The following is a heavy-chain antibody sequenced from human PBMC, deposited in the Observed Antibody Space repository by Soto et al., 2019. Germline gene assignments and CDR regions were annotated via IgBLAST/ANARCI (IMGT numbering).Heavy chain of an antibody. V-gene: IGHV3-74*01. D-gene: IGHD1-26*01. CDR1: GFTFSIHW. CDR3: ASIPPSAVGATTEVDYWGQGTLVTVSSGKNRRASVKVSCKASGYYYFDY. CDR2: INGDGTST. J-gene: IGHJ4*02. Sequence: PGGSLRLSCAASGFTFSIHWMHWVRQVPGKGLVWVSRINGDGTSTGYADSVNGXXXXXXXXAXNTLYLLMNSLRAEDTALYYCASIPPSAVGATTEVDYWGQGTLVTVSSGKNRRASVKVSCKASGYYYFDYWGQGTLVTVSS.